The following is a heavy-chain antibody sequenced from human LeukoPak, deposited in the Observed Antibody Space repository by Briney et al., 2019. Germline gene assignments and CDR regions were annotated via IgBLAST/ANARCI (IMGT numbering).Heavy chain of an antibody. CDR1: GFTVSSNY. D-gene: IGHD6-13*01. CDR3: ARNMGAAADY. Sequence: GGSLRLSCAASGFTVSSNYMTWVRQAPGKGLECVSVIHSGGDTYYADSVKGRFTNSRDNSKNTLYLQMNSLRAEDTAVYYCARNMGAAADYWGQGTLVTVSS. J-gene: IGHJ4*02. CDR2: IHSGGDT. V-gene: IGHV3-66*01.